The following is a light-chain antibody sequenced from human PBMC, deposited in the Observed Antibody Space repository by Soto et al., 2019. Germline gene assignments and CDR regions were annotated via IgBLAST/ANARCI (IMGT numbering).Light chain of an antibody. Sequence: IQMTQSPSSASASVGDRVAITCRASQAISTWLAWHQQKPGKAPKLLIYAASNLQSGVPSRFSGSGSGTDFTVTISSLQPEDYATYFCQQANSFPITFGQGTRLEIK. CDR1: QAISTW. CDR2: AAS. CDR3: QQANSFPIT. J-gene: IGKJ5*01. V-gene: IGKV1-12*01.